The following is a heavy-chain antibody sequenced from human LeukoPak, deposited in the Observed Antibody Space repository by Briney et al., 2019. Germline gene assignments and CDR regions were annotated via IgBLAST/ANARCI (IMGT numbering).Heavy chain of an antibody. D-gene: IGHD3-22*01. CDR1: GFTFSTYW. CDR2: TKEDGSEK. V-gene: IGHV3-7*01. J-gene: IGHJ3*02. CDR3: AREVLSGYYYGAFDI. Sequence: GGSLRLSCAASGFTFSTYWMSWVRQAPGKGLEWVANTKEDGSEKYYVDSVKGRFTISRDNAKNSLNLQMTSLRADDTAVYYCAREVLSGYYYGAFDIWGQGTMVTVSS.